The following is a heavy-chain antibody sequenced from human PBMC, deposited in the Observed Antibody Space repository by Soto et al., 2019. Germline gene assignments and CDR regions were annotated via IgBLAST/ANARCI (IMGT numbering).Heavy chain of an antibody. J-gene: IGHJ5*01. CDR2: TYYRSKGYI. Sequence: QVQLQPSGPGLVKTSQTLSLTCAISGDRVSSNDATWDWIRQSPSRGLEWLGRTYYRSKGYIDYAVSVKSRITVNLVPSNNHRSLQLESMSPDNTAVKYGVILVGNSWLVSWGPGTLVTFSS. D-gene: IGHD2-2*01. V-gene: IGHV6-1*01. CDR3: VILVGNSWLVS. CDR1: GDRVSSNDAT.